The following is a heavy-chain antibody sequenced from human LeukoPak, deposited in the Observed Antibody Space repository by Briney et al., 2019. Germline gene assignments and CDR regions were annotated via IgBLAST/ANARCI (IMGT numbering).Heavy chain of an antibody. J-gene: IGHJ5*02. CDR2: ISYDGSNK. CDR1: GFTFSSYA. CDR3: ARGGGSIAARPPFDP. V-gene: IGHV3-30*04. D-gene: IGHD6-6*01. Sequence: GGSLRLSCAASGFTFSSYAMHWVRQAPGKGLEWVAVISYDGSNKYYADSVKGRFTISRDNSKNTLYLQMNSLRAEDTAVYYCARGGGSIAARPPFDPWGQGTLVTVSS.